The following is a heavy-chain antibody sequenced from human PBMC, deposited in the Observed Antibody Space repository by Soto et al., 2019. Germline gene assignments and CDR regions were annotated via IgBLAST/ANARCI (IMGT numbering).Heavy chain of an antibody. V-gene: IGHV1-2*04. Sequence: GASVKVSCKASGYTFTDYFVHWVRQAPRQGPEWMGWTNPKTGGTKYAPKFQGWVTMTRDTSISTAYMELSGLKSNDTAVYYCARASDYYSMDVWG. CDR1: GYTFTDYF. CDR2: TNPKTGGT. J-gene: IGHJ6*03. D-gene: IGHD6-19*01. CDR3: ARASDYYSMDV.